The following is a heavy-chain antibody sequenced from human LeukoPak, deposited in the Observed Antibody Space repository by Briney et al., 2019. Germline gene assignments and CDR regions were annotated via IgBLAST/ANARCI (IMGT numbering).Heavy chain of an antibody. J-gene: IGHJ4*02. D-gene: IGHD3-10*01. V-gene: IGHV4-38-2*02. CDR3: ARDFGSGSAFDS. CDR2: IYHSGST. CDR1: GYSISSGYY. Sequence: PSETLSLTCTVSGYSISSGYYWGWIRQPPGKGLEWIGSIYHSGSTYYNPSLKSRVTISVDTSKNQFSLKLSSVTAADTAVYYCARDFGSGSAFDSWGQGTLVAVSS.